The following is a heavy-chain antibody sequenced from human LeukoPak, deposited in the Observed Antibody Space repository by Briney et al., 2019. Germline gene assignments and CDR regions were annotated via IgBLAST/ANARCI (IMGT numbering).Heavy chain of an antibody. CDR3: ARLWYGESSFDY. V-gene: IGHV4-59*01. CDR2: IYNTVST. Sequence: PSETLSLTCTVSGGSISGYYWSWIRRPPGKGLEWIGYIYNTVSTNSNPSLKSRVTISEDTSKYQFSLKLTSATAADTAVYYCARLWYGESSFDYWGQGSLVTVSS. D-gene: IGHD3-10*01. CDR1: GGSISGYY. J-gene: IGHJ4*02.